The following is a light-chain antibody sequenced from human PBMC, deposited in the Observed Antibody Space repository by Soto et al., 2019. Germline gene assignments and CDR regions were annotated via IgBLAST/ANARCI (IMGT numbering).Light chain of an antibody. CDR2: DAS. V-gene: IGKV1-5*01. CDR1: QSITHW. Sequence: DIQMTQSPSTLPASVGDRVTITCRASQSITHWLAWYQQKPGKAPTLLIYDASILESGVPSRLSGSGSGTEFTLTIGSLQPDDFATYYCQQYNSYSRTFGQGTKVEIK. J-gene: IGKJ1*01. CDR3: QQYNSYSRT.